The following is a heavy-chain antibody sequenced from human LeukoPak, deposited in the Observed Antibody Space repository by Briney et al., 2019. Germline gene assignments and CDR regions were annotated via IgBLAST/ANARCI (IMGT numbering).Heavy chain of an antibody. CDR2: ITSSGNVI. J-gene: IGHJ4*02. CDR3: ARSGAVAGRTFDY. D-gene: IGHD6-19*01. Sequence: PGGSLRLSCAASGFTFSSYEMNWVRQAPGKGLEWVSYITSSGNVIYYADSVKGRFTISRDNAKNSLYLQLNSLRVEDTALYYCARSGAVAGRTFDYWGQGTLVTVSS. CDR1: GFTFSSYE. V-gene: IGHV3-48*03.